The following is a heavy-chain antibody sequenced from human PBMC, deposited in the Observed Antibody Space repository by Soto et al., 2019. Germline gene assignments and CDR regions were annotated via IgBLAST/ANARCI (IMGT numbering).Heavy chain of an antibody. Sequence: VGPLRLSWSPSAFTFSSYARSWFGQDPFKGLGWFAAFSGSVGRTYYADSVKGRFTISRDNAKNSLYLQMNSLRAEHTAVYYCARDRREWYQLLSDGFGQGGLAAHWGQGTLVTVSS. D-gene: IGHD2-2*01. CDR3: ARDRREWYQLLSDGFGQGGLAAH. V-gene: IGHV3-23*01. J-gene: IGHJ4*02. CDR1: AFTFSSYA. CDR2: FSGSVGRT.